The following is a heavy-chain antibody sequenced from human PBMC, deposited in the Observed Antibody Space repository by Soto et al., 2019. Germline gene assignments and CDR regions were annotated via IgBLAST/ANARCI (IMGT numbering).Heavy chain of an antibody. J-gene: IGHJ4*02. CDR1: GGSFSTYT. CDR2: INPSGGST. D-gene: IGHD1-26*01. V-gene: IGHV1-46*03. Sequence: ASVRVSCKASGGSFSTYTITWVRQAPGQGLEWMGIINPSGGSTTYAQKFQGRVTMTRDTSTSTVYMELSSLRSDDTAVYYCARDQSGPDYWGQGTLVTVSS. CDR3: ARDQSGPDY.